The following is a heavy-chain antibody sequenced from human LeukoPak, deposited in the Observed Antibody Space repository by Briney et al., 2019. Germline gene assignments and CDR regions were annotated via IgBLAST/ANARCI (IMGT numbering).Heavy chain of an antibody. D-gene: IGHD2-15*01. V-gene: IGHV3-23*01. Sequence: GGSLRLSCAASGLTFGGYGMSWVRQAPGKGLEWVSTISSSAGSTNHADSVKGRFSISRDNAKNTLYLQMNSLRVDDTAVYYCAKDINPWLLTGEFDFWGQGSLVTVSS. CDR3: AKDINPWLLTGEFDF. CDR2: ISSSAGST. CDR1: GLTFGGYG. J-gene: IGHJ4*02.